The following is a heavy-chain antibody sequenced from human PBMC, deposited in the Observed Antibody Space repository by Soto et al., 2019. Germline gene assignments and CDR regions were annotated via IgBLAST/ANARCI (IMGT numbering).Heavy chain of an antibody. CDR3: ARDPSSGHDSYYFDH. V-gene: IGHV4-38-2*02. CDR2: IDYSGKT. J-gene: IGHJ4*02. Sequence: SETLSLTCSVSGYLISSGYYWGWVRQTPGKGLEWLGSIDYSGKTYKNPSLKSRVSASVDLSQNQFSLNLRSVTAADTAVYFCARDPSSGHDSYYFDHWGQGTLVTVSS. CDR1: GYLISSGYY. D-gene: IGHD3-22*01.